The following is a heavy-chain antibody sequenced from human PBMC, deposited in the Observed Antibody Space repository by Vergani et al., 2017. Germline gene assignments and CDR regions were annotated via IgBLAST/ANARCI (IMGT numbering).Heavy chain of an antibody. V-gene: IGHV4-59*08. D-gene: IGHD3-22*01. CDR3: ARTVLSSGYFDY. J-gene: IGHJ4*02. CDR1: GGSISSYY. Sequence: QVQLQESGPGLVKPSETLSLTCTVSGGSISSYYWSWIRQPPGKGLEWIGSIYHSGSTYYNPSLKSRVTISVDTSKNQFSLKLSSVTAADTAVYYCARTVLSSGYFDYWGQGTLVTVSS. CDR2: IYHSGST.